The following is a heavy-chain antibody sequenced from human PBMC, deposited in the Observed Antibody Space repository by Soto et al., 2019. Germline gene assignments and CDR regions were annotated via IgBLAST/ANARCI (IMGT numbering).Heavy chain of an antibody. D-gene: IGHD3-10*01. Sequence: SETLSLTSTVYGGSINYYYWSWIRQPPGRGLEWIGYITYSGNTNYNPALKSRVSISLGTSSIQFSLMLSSVTAADTAVYYCARDRLGSGSYLAFDPWGQGTLVTVSS. J-gene: IGHJ5*02. CDR1: GGSINYYY. CDR3: ARDRLGSGSYLAFDP. CDR2: ITYSGNT. V-gene: IGHV4-59*01.